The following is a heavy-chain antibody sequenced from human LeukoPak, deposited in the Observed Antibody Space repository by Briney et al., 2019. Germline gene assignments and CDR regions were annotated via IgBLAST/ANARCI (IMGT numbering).Heavy chain of an antibody. D-gene: IGHD6-13*01. J-gene: IGHJ4*02. CDR3: ARGVGSSWFYR. Sequence: GGSLRLSCAASGFTFSSYAMNWVRQAPGKGPEWVSYISGSGSPVTYADSVKGRFTISRDNAKNLLYLQMNSLRDEDTAVYYCARGVGSSWFYRWGQGTLVTVSS. V-gene: IGHV3-48*02. CDR2: ISGSGSPV. CDR1: GFTFSSYA.